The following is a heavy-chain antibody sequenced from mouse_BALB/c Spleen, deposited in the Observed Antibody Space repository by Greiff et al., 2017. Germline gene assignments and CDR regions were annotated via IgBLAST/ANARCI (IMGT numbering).Heavy chain of an antibody. CDR1: GYTFTDYN. CDR3: ARQNYRYGSYAMDY. CDR2: IYPYNGGT. D-gene: IGHD2-14*01. J-gene: IGHJ4*01. Sequence: VQLQQSGPELVKPGASVKISCKASGYTFTDYNMHWVKQSHGKSLEWIGYIYPYNGGTGYNQKFKSKATLTVDNSSSTAYMELRSLTSEDSAVYYCARQNYRYGSYAMDYWGQGTSVTVSS. V-gene: IGHV1S29*02.